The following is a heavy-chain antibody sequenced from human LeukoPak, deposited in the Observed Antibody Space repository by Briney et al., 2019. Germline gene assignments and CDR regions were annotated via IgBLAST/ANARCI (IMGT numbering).Heavy chain of an antibody. J-gene: IGHJ6*02. Sequence: GTSVKVSCKASGFTFTSSAVQWVRQARGQRLEWIGWIVVGSGNTNYAQKFQERVTITRDTSASTAYMELSSLRSEDTAVYYCARDLSGRDSSGYYSGYYYGMDVWGQGTTVTVSS. CDR1: GFTFTSSA. V-gene: IGHV1-58*01. CDR3: ARDLSGRDSSGYYSGYYYGMDV. D-gene: IGHD3-22*01. CDR2: IVVGSGNT.